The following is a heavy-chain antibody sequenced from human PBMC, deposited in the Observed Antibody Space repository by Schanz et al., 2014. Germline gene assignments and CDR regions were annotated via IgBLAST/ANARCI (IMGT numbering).Heavy chain of an antibody. D-gene: IGHD2-2*01. V-gene: IGHV3-23*01. CDR1: GFTFTNYA. CDR2: INWSDGST. J-gene: IGHJ4*02. CDR3: AKVAPAATYLDS. Sequence: EVQLLESGGGLVQPGGSLRLSCAASGFTFTNYAMTWVRQAPGKGLEWVSAINWSDGSTGYADSVKGRFTISRDNAKNSLYLQMNSLRAEDTAVYYCAKVAPAATYLDSWGLGTLVTVSS.